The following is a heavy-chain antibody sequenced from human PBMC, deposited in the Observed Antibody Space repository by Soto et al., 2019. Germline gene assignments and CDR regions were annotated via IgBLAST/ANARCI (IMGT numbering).Heavy chain of an antibody. CDR3: ARTQRWYQLPARYHYGMDV. V-gene: IGHV3-74*01. D-gene: IGHD2-2*01. CDR2: INSDGSST. Sequence: TGGSQRLSRAASESPFKGYLVHLVRTANGKGLVWVSRINSDGSSTSYADSVKGRFTISRDNAKNTLYLQMNSLRAEDTAVYYCARTQRWYQLPARYHYGMDVWGQGITVTVSS. J-gene: IGHJ6*02. CDR1: ESPFKGYL.